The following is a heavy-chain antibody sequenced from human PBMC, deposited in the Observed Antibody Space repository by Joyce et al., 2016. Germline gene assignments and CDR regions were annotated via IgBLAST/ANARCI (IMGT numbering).Heavy chain of an antibody. CDR1: GGTIITTDYW. Sequence: QLQLQESGPGLVKPSETLSLICAVSGGTIITTDYWWAWVRQPPGKALEWIGSIQYNGDTHYNPPVKSRLTISIDTSKNECSLRLSSASAADTAVYYCARQIGGGAWAFDNWGQGTMVTVSS. J-gene: IGHJ3*02. V-gene: IGHV4-39*01. CDR3: ARQIGGGAWAFDN. CDR2: IQYNGDT. D-gene: IGHD2-15*01.